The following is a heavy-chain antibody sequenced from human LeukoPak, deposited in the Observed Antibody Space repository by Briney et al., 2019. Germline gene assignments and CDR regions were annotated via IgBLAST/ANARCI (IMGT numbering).Heavy chain of an antibody. CDR1: GGSFSGYY. Sequence: SETLSLTCAVFGGSFSGYYWNWIRQPPGKGLEWIGQINPSRNTNYNPSLKSRVTISVDTSKNQFSLKLSSVTAADTAVYYCARRGGWSPEYFQHWGQGTLVTVSS. J-gene: IGHJ1*01. CDR3: ARRGGWSPEYFQH. D-gene: IGHD6-19*01. CDR2: INPSRNT. V-gene: IGHV4-34*01.